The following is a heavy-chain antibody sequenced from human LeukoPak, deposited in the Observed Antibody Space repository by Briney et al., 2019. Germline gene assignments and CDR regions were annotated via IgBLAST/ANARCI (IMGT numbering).Heavy chain of an antibody. CDR2: MNPNSGNT. V-gene: IGHV1-8*01. J-gene: IGHJ4*02. CDR3: ARGLDFWSGYYKDY. CDR1: GYTFTSYD. Sequence: ASVKVSCKASGYTFTSYDINWVRQATGQGLEWMGWMNPNSGNTGYARKFQGRVTMTRNTSISTAYMELSSLRSEDTAVYYCARGLDFWSGYYKDYWGQGTLVTVSS. D-gene: IGHD3-3*01.